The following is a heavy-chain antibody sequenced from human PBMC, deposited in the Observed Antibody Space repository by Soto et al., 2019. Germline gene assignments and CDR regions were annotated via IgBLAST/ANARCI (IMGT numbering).Heavy chain of an antibody. Sequence: PGGSLRLSCEASAFTFSSYAMSWVRQAPGKGLEWVSGISGSGGSTNYADSVKGRFTISRDNSKNTLYLQMNSLRAEDTAVYYCAKGQTPFGGVIALTRFDYWGQGTLVTVSS. CDR3: AKGQTPFGGVIALTRFDY. J-gene: IGHJ4*02. V-gene: IGHV3-23*01. D-gene: IGHD3-16*02. CDR2: ISGSGGST. CDR1: AFTFSSYA.